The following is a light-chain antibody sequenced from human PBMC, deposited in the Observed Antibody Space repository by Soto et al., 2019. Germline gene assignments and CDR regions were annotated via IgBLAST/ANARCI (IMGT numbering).Light chain of an antibody. J-gene: IGKJ1*01. CDR3: QQYNKWPQT. Sequence: EVVMTQSPATLSVSPGERATLSCRASQSVGSNLAWYQQKPGQAPRLLIYTASTSATGIPAKFSASGSGTEFTLTISSLQSEDFAVYYCQQYNKWPQTFGQGTKVEVK. CDR1: QSVGSN. V-gene: IGKV3-15*01. CDR2: TAS.